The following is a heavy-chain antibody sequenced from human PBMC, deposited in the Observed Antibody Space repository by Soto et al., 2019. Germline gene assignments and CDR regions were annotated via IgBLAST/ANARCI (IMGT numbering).Heavy chain of an antibody. CDR2: ISSSSSYT. Sequence: PGGSLRLSCAASGFTFSSYAMSWVRQAPGKGLEWVSYISSSSSYTNYADSVKGRFTISRDNAKNSLYLQMNSLRAEDTAVYYCARVVSPKGNWFDPWGQGTLVTVSS. J-gene: IGHJ5*02. CDR3: ARVVSPKGNWFDP. CDR1: GFTFSSYA. V-gene: IGHV3-21*05. D-gene: IGHD2-8*01.